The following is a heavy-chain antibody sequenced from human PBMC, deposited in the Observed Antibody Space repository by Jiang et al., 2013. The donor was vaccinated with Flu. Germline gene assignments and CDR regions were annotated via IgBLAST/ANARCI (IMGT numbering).Heavy chain of an antibody. CDR2: IYYSGST. CDR1: GGSISSYY. J-gene: IGHJ4*02. D-gene: IGHD3-22*01. CDR3: ARELLQGYYDSSGYYINYFDY. V-gene: IGHV4-59*01. Sequence: TVSGGSISSYYWSWIRQPPGKGLEWIGYIYYSGSTNYNPSLKSRVTISVDTSKNQFSLKLSSVTAADTAVYYCARELLQGYYDSSGYYINYFDYWGQGTLVTVSS.